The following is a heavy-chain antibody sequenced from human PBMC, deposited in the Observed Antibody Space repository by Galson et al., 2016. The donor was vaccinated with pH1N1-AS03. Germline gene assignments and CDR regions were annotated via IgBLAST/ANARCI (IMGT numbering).Heavy chain of an antibody. CDR2: LSYAGTSE. CDR1: EFASNFNS. D-gene: IGHD5-18*01. CDR3: AKEGGYTFGQQHLDF. Sequence: SLRLSCAASEFASNFNSMHWVRQAPGKGLEWIAVLSYAGTSEYFADSVKGRFTVSRDNAKNTLYLQMSNLRVEDTAVYYCAKEGGYTFGQQHLDFWGQGTLVTVAS. J-gene: IGHJ4*02. V-gene: IGHV3-30*15.